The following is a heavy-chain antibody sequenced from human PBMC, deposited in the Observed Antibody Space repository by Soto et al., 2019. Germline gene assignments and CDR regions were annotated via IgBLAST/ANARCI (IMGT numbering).Heavy chain of an antibody. CDR3: ARGATTVTKYRYGMDV. J-gene: IGHJ6*02. CDR1: GFTFSDHY. D-gene: IGHD4-17*01. Sequence: EVQLVESGGGLVQPGGSLRLSCAASGFTFSDHYMDWVRQAPGKGLEWVGRTRDKANSYTTEYAASVNGRFTISRDDSKNSLYLQMNSLKTEDTAVYYCARGATTVTKYRYGMDVWGQGTTVTVSS. V-gene: IGHV3-72*01. CDR2: TRDKANSYTT.